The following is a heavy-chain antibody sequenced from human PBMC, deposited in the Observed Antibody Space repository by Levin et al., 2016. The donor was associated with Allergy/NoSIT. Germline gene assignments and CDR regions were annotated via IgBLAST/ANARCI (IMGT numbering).Heavy chain of an antibody. CDR3: ARDSDTYYYDSSGYYNY. Sequence: ASVKVSCKASGYTFTGYYMHWVRQAPGQGLEWMGWINPNSGGTNYAQKFQGRVTMTRDTSISTAYMELSRLRSDDTAMYYCARDSDTYYYDSSGYYNYWGQGTLVTVSS. CDR2: INPNSGGT. V-gene: IGHV1-2*02. CDR1: GYTFTGYY. D-gene: IGHD3-22*01. J-gene: IGHJ4*02.